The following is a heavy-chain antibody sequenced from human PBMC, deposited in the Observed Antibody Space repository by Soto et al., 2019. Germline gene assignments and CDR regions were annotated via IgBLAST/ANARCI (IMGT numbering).Heavy chain of an antibody. CDR2: IYQNGDT. V-gene: IGHV4-30-2*01. CDR3: AAGGVITTWLDP. Sequence: PSETLSLTCAVSGDSVSSAGHSWSWIRQPPGEGLQWIGYIYQNGDTYYNPSLQGRVTISLDRTKNEFSLKLTSVTAADTAVYFCAAGGVITTWLDPWGQGTLVTV. D-gene: IGHD3-16*02. J-gene: IGHJ5*02. CDR1: GDSVSSAGHS.